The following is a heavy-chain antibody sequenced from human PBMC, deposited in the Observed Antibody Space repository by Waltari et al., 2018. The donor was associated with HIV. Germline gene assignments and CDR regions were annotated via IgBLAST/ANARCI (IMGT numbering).Heavy chain of an antibody. J-gene: IGHJ4*02. D-gene: IGHD1-26*01. Sequence: EVQLVESGGGLVQPGGSLRLSCVASGFTVSSNYMSWVRQAPGKGREWVSVIYSGGSKYYADSVKGRFTISRDNSKNTLYLQMNSLRAEDTAVYYCARVVISGSYFDYWGQGTLVTVSS. V-gene: IGHV3-66*02. CDR3: ARVVISGSYFDY. CDR1: GFTVSSNY. CDR2: IYSGGSK.